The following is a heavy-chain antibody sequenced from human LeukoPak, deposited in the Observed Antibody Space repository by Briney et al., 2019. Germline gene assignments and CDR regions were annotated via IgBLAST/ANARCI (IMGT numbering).Heavy chain of an antibody. D-gene: IGHD3-9*01. CDR3: ARGSLRSYFDWARGSYFDY. J-gene: IGHJ4*02. CDR1: GYTFTSYD. Sequence: ASVKVSCKAFGYTFTSYDINWVRQATGQGLEWMGWMNPNSGNTGYAQKFQGRVTMTRNTSISTAYMELSSLRSEDTAVYYCARGSLRSYFDWARGSYFDYWGQGTLVTVSS. CDR2: MNPNSGNT. V-gene: IGHV1-8*01.